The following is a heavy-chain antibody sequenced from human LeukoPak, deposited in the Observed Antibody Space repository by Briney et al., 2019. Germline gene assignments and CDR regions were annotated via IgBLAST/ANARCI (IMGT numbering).Heavy chain of an antibody. CDR3: ARDYHYGSGHNWFDP. J-gene: IGHJ5*02. Sequence: PSETLSLTCTVSGGSISSGGYYWSWIRQHPGKGLEWIGYIYYSGSTYYNPSLKSRVTISVDTSKNQFSLKLSSVTAADTAVYYCARDYHYGSGHNWFDPWDPGTLVTVSS. CDR2: IYYSGST. CDR1: GGSISSGGYY. V-gene: IGHV4-31*03. D-gene: IGHD3-10*01.